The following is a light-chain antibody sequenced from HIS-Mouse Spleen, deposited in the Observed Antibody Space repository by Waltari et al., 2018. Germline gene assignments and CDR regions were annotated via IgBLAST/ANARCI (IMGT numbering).Light chain of an antibody. Sequence: QSALTQPASVSGSPGQSITISCTGTSSDVGGYNYVSWYQQHPGKAPKLMIYEVSNRPSGVSKRFSGSKSGNMASLTISGLQAEDEADYYCSSYTSSSTYVFGTGTKVTVL. CDR1: SSDVGGYNY. J-gene: IGLJ1*01. CDR2: EVS. V-gene: IGLV2-14*01. CDR3: SSYTSSSTYV.